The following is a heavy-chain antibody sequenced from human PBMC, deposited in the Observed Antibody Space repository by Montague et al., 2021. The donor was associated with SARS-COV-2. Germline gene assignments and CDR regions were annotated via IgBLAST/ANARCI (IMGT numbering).Heavy chain of an antibody. V-gene: IGHV4-4*02. CDR2: TYLSGFT. CDR3: ARGGLGNRGFDY. Sequence: SETLSLTCVVSDVPLSSSSWWSWVRQSPGKVLEWVGETYLSGFTHYNPPVKSRVTISLDDSRSQFSLRLTSVAAADTAVYFCARGGLGNRGFDYWGQGALVTVSS. D-gene: IGHD3/OR15-3a*01. J-gene: IGHJ4*02. CDR1: DVPLSSSSW.